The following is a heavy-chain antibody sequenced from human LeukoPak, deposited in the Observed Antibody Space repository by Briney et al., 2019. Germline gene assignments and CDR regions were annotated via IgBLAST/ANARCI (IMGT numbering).Heavy chain of an antibody. Sequence: GGSLRLSCASSGFTFSSYSMNWVRQAPGKGLDWVSSISSTRSYMYYADSMKGRFIISRDNAKNSLYLQMNSLRAEDTAVYYCARASSGWAVDLYYFDHWGQGTLVTVSS. CDR3: ARASSGWAVDLYYFDH. D-gene: IGHD6-19*01. CDR1: GFTFSSYS. V-gene: IGHV3-21*01. CDR2: ISSTRSYM. J-gene: IGHJ4*02.